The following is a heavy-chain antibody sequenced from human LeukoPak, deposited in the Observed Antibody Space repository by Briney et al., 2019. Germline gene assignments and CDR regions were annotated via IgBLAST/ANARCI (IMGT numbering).Heavy chain of an antibody. CDR2: IRYDGSNK. D-gene: IGHD2-2*03. V-gene: IGHV3-30*02. CDR3: SKDRGYCSSTSCCGEEDYYYYMDV. J-gene: IGHJ6*03. CDR1: GFTFGSYG. Sequence: GGSLRLSCAASGFTFGSYGMHWVRQAPGKGLEWVAFIRYDGSNKYYADSVKGRFTISRDNSTNTLYLQMNSLRAEDTAVYYCSKDRGYCSSTSCCGEEDYYYYMDVWGKGTTVTVSS.